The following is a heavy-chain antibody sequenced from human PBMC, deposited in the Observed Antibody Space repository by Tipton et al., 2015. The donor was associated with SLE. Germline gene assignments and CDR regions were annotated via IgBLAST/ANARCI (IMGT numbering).Heavy chain of an antibody. D-gene: IGHD5-24*01. CDR1: GFTFEDYG. V-gene: IGHV3-9*01. CDR2: ISWNSGSI. Sequence: VQLVQSGGGVVRPGESLRLSCAASGFTFEDYGMSWVRQAPGKGLEWVSGISWNSGSIGYADSVKGRFTISRDNAKNSLYLQMNSLRTEDTALYYCAKDNDGYGYFDYWGQGTLVTVSS. J-gene: IGHJ4*02. CDR3: AKDNDGYGYFDY.